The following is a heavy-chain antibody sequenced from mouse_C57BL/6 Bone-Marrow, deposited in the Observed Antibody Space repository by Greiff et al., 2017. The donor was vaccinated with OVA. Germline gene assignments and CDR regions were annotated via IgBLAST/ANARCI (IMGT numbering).Heavy chain of an antibody. CDR1: GYTFTSYW. V-gene: IGHV1-55*01. CDR2: IYPGSGST. D-gene: IGHD2-5*01. CDR3: ALSSNYEKYAMDY. J-gene: IGHJ4*01. Sequence: QVQLQQPGAELVKPGASVKMSCKASGYTFTSYWITWVKQRPGQGLEWIGDIYPGSGSTNYNEKFKSKATLTVDTSSSTAYMQLSSLTSEDSAVYYCALSSNYEKYAMDYWGQGTSVPVSS.